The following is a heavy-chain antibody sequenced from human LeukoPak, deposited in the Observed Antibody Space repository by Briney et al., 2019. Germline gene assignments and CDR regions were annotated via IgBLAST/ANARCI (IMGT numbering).Heavy chain of an antibody. CDR2: IIPIFGTA. V-gene: IGHV1-69*13. Sequence: GASVNVSCKASGYTFTGYYMHWVRQAPGQGLEWMGGIIPIFGTANYAQKFQGRVTITADESTSTAYMELSSLRSEDTAVYYCAREVYGDYYFDYWGQGTLVTVSS. CDR1: GYTFTGYY. CDR3: AREVYGDYYFDY. J-gene: IGHJ4*02. D-gene: IGHD4-17*01.